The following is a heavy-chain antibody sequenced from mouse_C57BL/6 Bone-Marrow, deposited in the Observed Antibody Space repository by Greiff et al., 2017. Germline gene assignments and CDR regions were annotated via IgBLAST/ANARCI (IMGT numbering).Heavy chain of an antibody. D-gene: IGHD2-4*01. J-gene: IGHJ1*03. Sequence: VQLQESGPELVKPGASVKISCKASGYSFTSYYIHWVKQRPGQGLEWIGWIYPGSGNTKYNEKFKGKATLTADTSSSHAYMQLSSLTSEDSAVYYCAKEKIYYDYERYFDVWGTGTTVTVSS. CDR1: GYSFTSYY. CDR2: IYPGSGNT. V-gene: IGHV1-66*01. CDR3: AKEKIYYDYERYFDV.